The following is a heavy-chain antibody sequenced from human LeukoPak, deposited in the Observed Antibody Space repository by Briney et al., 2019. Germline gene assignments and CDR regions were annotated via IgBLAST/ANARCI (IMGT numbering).Heavy chain of an antibody. Sequence: PSETLSLTCTVSGGSISPYYWSRIRQPPGKELEWIGYIFYSGNTNYNPSLKSRVTLSVDTSKDQFSLKLTSVTAADTAVYYCARHGPYFEILTGYFDSWGQGTLVTVSS. CDR3: ARHGPYFEILTGYFDS. V-gene: IGHV4-59*08. J-gene: IGHJ4*02. D-gene: IGHD3-9*01. CDR1: GGSISPYY. CDR2: IFYSGNT.